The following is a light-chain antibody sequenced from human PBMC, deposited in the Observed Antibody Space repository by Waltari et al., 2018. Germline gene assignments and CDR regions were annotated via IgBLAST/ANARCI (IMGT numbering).Light chain of an antibody. CDR3: CSYAGSNSWV. CDR1: SSDVGCYNY. V-gene: IGLV2-11*01. CDR2: DVS. J-gene: IGLJ3*02. Sequence: QSALTQPRLVSGSPGQPATISCTGTSSDVGCYNYVSWYQHHPGKAPKLMIYDVSKRPFGVPVCFSVSKSGNTASLTIAGVQAEDDADYYCCSYAGSNSWVFGGGTKLTVL.